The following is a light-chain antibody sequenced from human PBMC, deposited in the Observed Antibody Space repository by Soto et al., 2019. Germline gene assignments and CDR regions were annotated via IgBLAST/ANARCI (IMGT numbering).Light chain of an antibody. V-gene: IGKV1-39*01. Sequence: DFPMTQSPSSLSASVGDRVTITCRTSQSLRNYSIWYQQKPRKAPKFLIYATSILQSGVPSRLTGRISGRYFTLTISSLQPEDFATYYGKQKHSNHWTFGQGTRL. CDR2: ATS. CDR1: QSLRNY. CDR3: KQKHSNHWT. J-gene: IGKJ5*01.